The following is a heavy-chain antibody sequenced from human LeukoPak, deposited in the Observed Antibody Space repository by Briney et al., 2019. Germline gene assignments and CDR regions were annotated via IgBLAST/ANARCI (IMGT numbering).Heavy chain of an antibody. D-gene: IGHD5-12*01. V-gene: IGHV3-23*01. CDR2: ISDSGDNT. Sequence: GGSLRLSCAASGFTFSNAWMSWVRQAPGKGLEWVSGISDSGDNTYYADSVKGRFTISRDNSKNTLYLQMNSLRAEDTAVYFCAKGTGYDTDFDYWGQGTLVSVSS. CDR1: GFTFSNAW. J-gene: IGHJ4*02. CDR3: AKGTGYDTDFDY.